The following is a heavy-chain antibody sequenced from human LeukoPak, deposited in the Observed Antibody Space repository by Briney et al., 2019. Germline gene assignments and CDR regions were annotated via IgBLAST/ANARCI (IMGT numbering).Heavy chain of an antibody. V-gene: IGHV1-18*01. CDR1: GYTFTIYG. CDR3: ARDSCSSTSCYLGWFDP. CDR2: ISAYNGNT. J-gene: IGHJ5*02. D-gene: IGHD2-2*01. Sequence: ASAKVSCKASGYTFTIYGISWVRQAPGQGLEWMGWISAYNGNTNYAQKLQGRVTMTTDTSTSTAYMELRSLRSDDTAVYYCARDSCSSTSCYLGWFDPWGQGTLVSVSS.